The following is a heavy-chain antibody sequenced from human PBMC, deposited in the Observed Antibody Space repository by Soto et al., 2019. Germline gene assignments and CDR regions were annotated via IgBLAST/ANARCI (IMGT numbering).Heavy chain of an antibody. V-gene: IGHV4-59*08. CDR2: IYDSGST. CDR1: GGSISSYY. Sequence: QVQLQESGPGLVKPSETLSLTCTVSGGSISSYYWSWIRQPPGKGLEWIGYIYDSGSTNYNPSLKSRVTTSVDTSKNQYSLKLSSVTAADTAVYYCARRSVTTTRGGYYYYYMDVWGKGTTVTVSS. D-gene: IGHD4-17*01. CDR3: ARRSVTTTRGGYYYYYMDV. J-gene: IGHJ6*03.